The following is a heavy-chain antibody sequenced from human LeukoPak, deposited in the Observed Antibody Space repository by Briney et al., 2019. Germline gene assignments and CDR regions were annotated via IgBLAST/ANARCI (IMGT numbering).Heavy chain of an antibody. J-gene: IGHJ4*02. D-gene: IGHD3-3*01. V-gene: IGHV3-7*01. CDR1: GFTFSSYW. CDR2: IKQDGSEK. Sequence: GGSLRLSCAASGFTFSSYWVSWVRQAPGKGLEWVANIKQDGSEKYYVDSVKGRFTISRDNAKNSLYLQMNSLRAEDTAVYYCARTQTYYDFWSGPSDPYFDYWGQGTLVTVSS. CDR3: ARTQTYYDFWSGPSDPYFDY.